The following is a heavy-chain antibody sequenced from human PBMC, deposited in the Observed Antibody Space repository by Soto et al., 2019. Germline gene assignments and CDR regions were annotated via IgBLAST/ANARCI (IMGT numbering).Heavy chain of an antibody. CDR2: MNPNSGNR. V-gene: IGHV1-8*01. CDR1: GYTFTSYD. J-gene: IGHJ6*02. D-gene: IGHD6-13*01. Sequence: ASVKVSCKASGYTFTSYDINWVRQATGQGLEWMGWMNPNSGNRGYAQTFQGRVTMTRNTSISTAYMELSSLRSEDTAVYYCAKVGEAAGTRRYQYYGMDVWGQGTKVTVYS. CDR3: AKVGEAAGTRRYQYYGMDV.